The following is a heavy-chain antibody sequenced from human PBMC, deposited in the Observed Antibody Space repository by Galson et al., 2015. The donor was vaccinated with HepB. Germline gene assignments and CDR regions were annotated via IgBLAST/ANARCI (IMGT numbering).Heavy chain of an antibody. CDR1: GFTFSSYA. J-gene: IGHJ5*02. Sequence: SLRLSCAASGFTFSSYAMSWVRQAPGKGLEWVSAISGSGGSTYYADSVKGRFTISRDNSKNTLYLQMNSLRAEDTAVYYCAKGTTVTPKYNWFDPWGQGTLVTVSS. CDR2: ISGSGGST. V-gene: IGHV3-23*01. D-gene: IGHD4-17*01. CDR3: AKGTTVTPKYNWFDP.